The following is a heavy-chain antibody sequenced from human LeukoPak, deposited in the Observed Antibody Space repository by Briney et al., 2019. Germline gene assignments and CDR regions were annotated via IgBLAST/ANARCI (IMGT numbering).Heavy chain of an antibody. J-gene: IGHJ5*02. CDR2: ISSSSSSI. V-gene: IGHV3-21*01. Sequence: PGGSLRLSCAGSGFTFSTYSMNWVRQAPGKGLEWVSFISSSSSSIYYADSLKGRFTISRDNANNSLYLQMNSLRAEDTAVYYCAKDSAYGGGSYYFHWFDPWGQGTLVTVSS. CDR1: GFTFSTYS. D-gene: IGHD1-26*01. CDR3: AKDSAYGGGSYYFHWFDP.